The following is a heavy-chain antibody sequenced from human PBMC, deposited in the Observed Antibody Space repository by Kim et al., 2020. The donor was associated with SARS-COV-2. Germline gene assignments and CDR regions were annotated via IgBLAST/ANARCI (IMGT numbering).Heavy chain of an antibody. CDR2: GP. D-gene: IGHD3-9*01. Sequence: GPNEEQKFQGRVTLTGDTSISTVYMEVNRLRSDDTAVYYCARDIDYYFDYWGQGTLVTVSS. CDR3: ARDIDYYFDY. V-gene: IGHV1-2*02. J-gene: IGHJ4*02.